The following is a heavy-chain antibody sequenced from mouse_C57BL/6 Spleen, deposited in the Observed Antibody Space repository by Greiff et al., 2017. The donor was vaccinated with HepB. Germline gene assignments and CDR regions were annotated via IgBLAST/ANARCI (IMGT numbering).Heavy chain of an antibody. CDR1: GYSITSGYY. Sequence: DVKLQESGPGLVKPSQSLSLTCSVTGYSITSGYYWNWIRQFPGNKLEWMGYISYDGSNNYNPSLKNRISITRDTSKNQFFLKLDSLTTEDTATYYCERERLEGSSYVTYFDVWGTGTTVTVSS. D-gene: IGHD1-1*01. V-gene: IGHV3-6*01. CDR2: ISYDGSN. J-gene: IGHJ1*03. CDR3: ERERLEGSSYVTYFDV.